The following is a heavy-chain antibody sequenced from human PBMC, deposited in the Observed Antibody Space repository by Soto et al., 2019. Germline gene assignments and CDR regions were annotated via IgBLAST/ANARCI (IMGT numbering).Heavy chain of an antibody. CDR3: ARTGQAPFLFGAFDI. CDR2: IWYDGSNK. J-gene: IGHJ3*02. Sequence: GESLKISCAASGFTFSSYGMHWVRQAPGKGLEWVAVIWYDGSNKYYADSVKGRFTISRDNSKNTLYLQMNSLRAEDTAVYYCARTGQAPFLFGAFDIWGQGTMVTVSS. V-gene: IGHV3-33*01. CDR1: GFTFSSYG. D-gene: IGHD2-21*01.